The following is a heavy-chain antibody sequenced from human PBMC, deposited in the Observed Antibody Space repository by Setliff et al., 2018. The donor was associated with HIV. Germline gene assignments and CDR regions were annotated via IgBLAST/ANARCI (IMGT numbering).Heavy chain of an antibody. Sequence: PGGSLRLSCAASGFTFGNFWMHWVRQAPGKGLEWVASISPDGTRNHCVGSVKGRFTISRDDSKSTLCLQMNSLRADDTAVYYCGKDYVADYYTPSGRDGAVDYWGQGSLVTVSS. CDR1: GFTFGNFW. D-gene: IGHD3-10*01. CDR2: ISPDGTRN. V-gene: IGHV3-7*04. J-gene: IGHJ4*02. CDR3: GKDYVADYYTPSGRDGAVDY.